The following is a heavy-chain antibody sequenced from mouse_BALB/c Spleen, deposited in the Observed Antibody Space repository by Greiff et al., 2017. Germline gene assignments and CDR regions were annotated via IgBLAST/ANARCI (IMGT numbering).Heavy chain of an antibody. V-gene: IGHV14-3*02. CDR3: ASGGNHYAMDY. CDR2: IDPANGNT. J-gene: IGHJ4*01. Sequence: EVQLVESGAELVKPGASVKLSCTASGFNIKDTYMHWVKQRPEQGLEWIGRIDPANGNTKYDPKFQGKATITADTSSNTAYLQLSSLTSEDTAVYYCASGGNHYAMDYWGQGTSVTVSS. D-gene: IGHD2-1*01. CDR1: GFNIKDTY.